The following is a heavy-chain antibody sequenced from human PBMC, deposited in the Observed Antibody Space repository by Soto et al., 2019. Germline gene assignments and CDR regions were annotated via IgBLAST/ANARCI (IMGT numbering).Heavy chain of an antibody. CDR3: RRDFDY. D-gene: IGHD6-6*01. CDR2: LSTSGNT. CDR1: GVSISNYY. J-gene: IGHJ4*02. V-gene: IGHV4-4*07. Sequence: SETLSLTCTVSGVSISNYYWSWIRQPAGKGLEWIGRLSTSGNTNYNPSLKSRATMSLDTSKNQFSLMLNSVTAADTAVYYCRRDFDYWGQGTLVTVSS.